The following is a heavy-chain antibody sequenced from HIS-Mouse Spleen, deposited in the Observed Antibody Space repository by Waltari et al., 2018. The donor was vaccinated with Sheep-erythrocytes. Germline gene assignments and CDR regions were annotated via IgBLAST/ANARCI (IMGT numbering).Heavy chain of an antibody. CDR3: AQTGATTPHFDY. D-gene: IGHD1-26*01. CDR2: IIPNLGMA. V-gene: IGHV1-69*04. Sequence: QVQLVQSGAEVKKPGSSVKVSCKASGGTFSSYAISWVRQAPGQGLEWMGRIIPNLGMANDAQKLQGRVTSTADKATSTAYMELSSLRSEDTAVYYCAQTGATTPHFDYWGQGTLVTVSS. J-gene: IGHJ4*02. CDR1: GGTFSSYA.